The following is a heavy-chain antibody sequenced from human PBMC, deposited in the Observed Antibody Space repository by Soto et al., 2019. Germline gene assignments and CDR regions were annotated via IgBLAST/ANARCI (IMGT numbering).Heavy chain of an antibody. D-gene: IGHD2-21*01. CDR2: INTDGSET. Sequence: EVRLVESGGGFFQPGGSLRLSCAASGFTFSSNWMHWVRQVPGKGLVWVSRINTDGSETTYVDSVKGRFTISRYNAKNTLYLQMNSLRVEDTAVYYCARDGEGYWGQGTLVTVSS. CDR3: ARDGEGY. J-gene: IGHJ4*02. CDR1: GFTFSSNW. V-gene: IGHV3-74*01.